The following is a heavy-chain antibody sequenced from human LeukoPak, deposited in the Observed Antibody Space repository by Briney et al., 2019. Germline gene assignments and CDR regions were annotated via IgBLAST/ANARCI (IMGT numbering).Heavy chain of an antibody. CDR1: GGSFSGYY. V-gene: IGHV4-34*01. CDR2: INHSGST. J-gene: IGHJ4*02. D-gene: IGHD4-23*01. CDR3: ARGAVNYGGYIDY. Sequence: SETLSLTCAVYGGSFSGYYWSWIRQPPGKGLEWIGEINHSGSTNYNPSLKSRVTISVDTSKNQFSLKLSSVTAADTAVYYCARGAVNYGGYIDYWGQGTLVTVSS.